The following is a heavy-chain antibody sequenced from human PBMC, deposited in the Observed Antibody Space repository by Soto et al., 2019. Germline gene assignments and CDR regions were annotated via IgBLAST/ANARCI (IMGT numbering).Heavy chain of an antibody. CDR1: GFTFSSYG. CDR3: DLGIDRFDF. V-gene: IGHV3-23*01. CDR2: ISGSADST. D-gene: IGHD7-27*01. Sequence: EVQLLESGGGLVQPGGSLRLSCAASGFTFSSYGMSWVRQAPGKGLESISFISGSADSTYYADSVKGRFTISRDNSKNTLYLQMNRLRGGDTAIYYCDLGIDRFDFWGQGTLVTVSS. J-gene: IGHJ4*02.